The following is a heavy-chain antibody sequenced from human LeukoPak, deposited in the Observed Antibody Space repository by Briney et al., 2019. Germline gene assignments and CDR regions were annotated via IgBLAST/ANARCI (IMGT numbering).Heavy chain of an antibody. J-gene: IGHJ4*02. CDR2: IYTSGST. CDR3: ARGSSGYYYDPYYFDY. CDR1: GGSISSYY. Sequence: PSETLSLTCTVSGGSISSYYWSWIRQPAGKGLEWIGRIYTSGSTNYNPSLKSRVTISVDKFKNQFSLKLSSVTAADTAVYYCARGSSGYYYDPYYFDYWGQGTLVTVSS. V-gene: IGHV4-4*07. D-gene: IGHD3-22*01.